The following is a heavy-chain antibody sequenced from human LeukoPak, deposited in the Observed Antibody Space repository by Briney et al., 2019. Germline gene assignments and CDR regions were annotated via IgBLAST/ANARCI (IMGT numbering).Heavy chain of an antibody. Sequence: SETLSLTCAVSGYSIRSAYYWGWIRQPPGRGLEWIGNIFHSGNTYYNPSLKSRVTISVDTSKNQFSLKLSSVTAADTAVYYCARLRFEVVPAASDAFDIWGQGTMVTVSS. CDR3: ARLRFEVVPAASDAFDI. CDR1: GYSIRSAYY. CDR2: IFHSGNT. J-gene: IGHJ3*02. V-gene: IGHV4-38-2*01. D-gene: IGHD2-2*01.